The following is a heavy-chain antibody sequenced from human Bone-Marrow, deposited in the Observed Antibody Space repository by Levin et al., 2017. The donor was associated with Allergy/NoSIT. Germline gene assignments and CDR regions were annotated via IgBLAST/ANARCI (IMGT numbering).Heavy chain of an antibody. J-gene: IGHJ5*02. CDR1: GYSFSSYW. CDR3: ARAGDYRGNWFDP. Sequence: KVSCKGSGYSFSSYWIAWVRQMPGKGLEWMGIIYPGDSETKYSPSFQGQVTISADKSISTAYLQWSSLRASDTAMYYCARAGDYRGNWFDPWGQGTLVTVSS. V-gene: IGHV5-51*01. D-gene: IGHD4-11*01. CDR2: IYPGDSET.